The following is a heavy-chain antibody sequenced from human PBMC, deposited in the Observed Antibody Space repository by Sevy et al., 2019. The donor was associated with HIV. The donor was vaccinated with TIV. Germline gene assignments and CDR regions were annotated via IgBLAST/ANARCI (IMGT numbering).Heavy chain of an antibody. V-gene: IGHV1-18*01. D-gene: IGHD6-6*01. CDR1: GYTFTSYG. CDR2: ISAYNGNT. CDR3: ARDRSEQLDFDY. J-gene: IGHJ4*02. Sequence: ASVKVSCKASGYTFTSYGISWVRQAPGQGLEWMGWISAYNGNTNYPQKLQGRVTMTTDTSTSTAYMELRSLRSDDTAVYYCARDRSEQLDFDYWGQGTLVTVSS.